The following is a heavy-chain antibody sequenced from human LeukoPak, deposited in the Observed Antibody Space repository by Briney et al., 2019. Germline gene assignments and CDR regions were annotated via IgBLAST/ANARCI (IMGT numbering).Heavy chain of an antibody. J-gene: IGHJ6*03. CDR1: GGSISSYY. Sequence: PSETLSLTCTVSGGSISSYYWSWIRQPPGKGLEWIGYIYTSGSTNYNPSLKSRVTISVDTSKNQFSLKLSSVTAADTAVYYCANTVGYSGYDDPYYYYMDVWGKGTTVTVSS. CDR2: IYTSGST. CDR3: ANTVGYSGYDDPYYYYMDV. D-gene: IGHD5-12*01. V-gene: IGHV4-4*09.